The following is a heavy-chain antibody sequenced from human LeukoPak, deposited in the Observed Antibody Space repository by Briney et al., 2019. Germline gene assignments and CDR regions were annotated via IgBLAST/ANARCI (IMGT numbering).Heavy chain of an antibody. V-gene: IGHV1-3*02. CDR1: GYTFTSYA. CDR2: SNAGNGNT. D-gene: IGHD2-8*01. Sequence: ASVKVSCKASGYTFTSYAMHWVRQAPGQRLEWMGWSNAGNGNTKYSQEFQGRVTITRDTSASTAYMELSSLRSDDTAVYYCARVLRTTTSVYGYWGQGTLVTVSS. CDR3: ARVLRTTTSVYGY. J-gene: IGHJ4*02.